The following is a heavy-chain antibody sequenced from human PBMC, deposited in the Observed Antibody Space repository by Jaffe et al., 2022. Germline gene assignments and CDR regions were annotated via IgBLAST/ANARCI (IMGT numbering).Heavy chain of an antibody. CDR2: ISSSGSTI. D-gene: IGHD3-9*01. CDR1: GFTFSSYE. J-gene: IGHJ3*02. Sequence: EVQLVESGGGLVQPGGSLRLSCAASGFTFSSYEMNWVRQAPGKGLEWVSYISSSGSTIYYADSVKGRFTISRDNAKNSLYLQMNSLRAEDTAVYYCARTYYDILTGYWRAFDIWGQGTMVTVSS. V-gene: IGHV3-48*03. CDR3: ARTYYDILTGYWRAFDI.